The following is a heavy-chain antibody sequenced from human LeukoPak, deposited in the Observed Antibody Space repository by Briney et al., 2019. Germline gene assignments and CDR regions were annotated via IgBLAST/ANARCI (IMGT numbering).Heavy chain of an antibody. CDR1: GLTGSHNY. Sequence: GGSLRLSCAASGLTGSHNYVSWVRQAPGKGLEWVSAIHTSGDTCYADSVKGRFTISRDNSKTTLFLQMNSLRGEDTAAYYCARETRSSQAPYFFDFWGQGTLVTVSS. J-gene: IGHJ4*02. CDR2: IHTSGDT. V-gene: IGHV3-66*03. CDR3: ARETRSSQAPYFFDF. D-gene: IGHD6-13*01.